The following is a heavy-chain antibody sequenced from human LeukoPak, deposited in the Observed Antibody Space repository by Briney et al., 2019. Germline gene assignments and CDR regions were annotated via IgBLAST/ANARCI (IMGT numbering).Heavy chain of an antibody. Sequence: GGSLRLSCVASGFILENHAMSWIRQAPGKGLEWVSGTSSNGEVKYYADSVKGRFTVSRDNSKDTLYLQMDSLGVEDTAMYYCARDFNWNEPYYFDYWGPGTLVTVSS. CDR2: TSSNGEVK. V-gene: IGHV3-23*01. J-gene: IGHJ4*02. D-gene: IGHD1-1*01. CDR1: GFILENHA. CDR3: ARDFNWNEPYYFDY.